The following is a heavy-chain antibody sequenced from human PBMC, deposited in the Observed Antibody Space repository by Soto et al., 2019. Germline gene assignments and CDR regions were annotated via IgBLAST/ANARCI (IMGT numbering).Heavy chain of an antibody. CDR2: INHSGST. J-gene: IGHJ4*02. D-gene: IGHD3-16*02. CDR3: ARGRAYDYIWGSYRYPGFDY. V-gene: IGHV4-39*07. Sequence: SETLSLTCTVSGGPVLSNNYYWSWIRQPPGKGLEWIGEINHSGSTNYNPSLKSRVTISVDTSKNQFSLKLSSVTAADTAVYYCARGRAYDYIWGSYRYPGFDYWGQGTLVTVSS. CDR1: GGPVLSNNYY.